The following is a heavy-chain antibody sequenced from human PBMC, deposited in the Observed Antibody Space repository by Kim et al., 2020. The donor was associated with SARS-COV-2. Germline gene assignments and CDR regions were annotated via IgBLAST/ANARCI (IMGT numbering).Heavy chain of an antibody. D-gene: IGHD3-10*01. CDR3: ARDVSLYGSGSYYYYGM. J-gene: IGHJ6*01. CDR2: INTDGGGT. CDR1: GFTFSSSW. Sequence: GGSLRLSCVASGFTFSSSWMHWVRQAPGKGLVWVSRINTDGGGTNYADSVMGRFTISRDNAKNTLFLQMSSLRAEDTAVYYCARDVSLYGSGSYYYYGM. V-gene: IGHV3-74*01.